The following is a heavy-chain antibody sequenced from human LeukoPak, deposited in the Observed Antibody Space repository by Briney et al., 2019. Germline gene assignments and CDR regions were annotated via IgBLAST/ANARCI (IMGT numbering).Heavy chain of an antibody. V-gene: IGHV4-38-2*02. D-gene: IGHD2-2*01. Sequence: SETLSLTCTVSGYSISSGYYWGWIRQPPGKGLEWFGSIYHSGSTYYNPSLKSRVTISVDTSKNQFSLKLSSVTAADTAGYYCARVYVEYQLRVFDYWGQGTLVTVSS. CDR2: IYHSGST. CDR1: GYSISSGYY. CDR3: ARVYVEYQLRVFDY. J-gene: IGHJ4*02.